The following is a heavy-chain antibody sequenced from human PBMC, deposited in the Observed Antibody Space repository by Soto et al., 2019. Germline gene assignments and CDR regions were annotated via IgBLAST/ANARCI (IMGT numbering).Heavy chain of an antibody. J-gene: IGHJ6*02. CDR3: AKDLPGYYDSSGYGQNYYYYGMDV. D-gene: IGHD3-22*01. Sequence: XATLSLTFTVSGGSISSYYWSWIRQPPGKGLEWIGYIYYSGSTNYNPSLKSRVTISVDTSKNQFSLKLSSVTAADTAVYYCAKDLPGYYDSSGYGQNYYYYGMDVWGQGTTVTVSS. CDR1: GGSISSYY. CDR2: IYYSGST. V-gene: IGHV4-59*01.